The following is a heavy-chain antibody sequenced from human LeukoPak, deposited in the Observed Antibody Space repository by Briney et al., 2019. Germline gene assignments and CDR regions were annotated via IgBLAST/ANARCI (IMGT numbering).Heavy chain of an antibody. V-gene: IGHV3-30*02. CDR3: AALDHGHDY. Sequence: AGGSLRLSCAASGFSFTSYAMHWVRQAPGRGLEWVAFIRNDGSNTYYVDSVKGRFTISRGNSQNTVYLQMSSLRAEDTAVYYCAALDHGHDYWGQGTLVTVSS. J-gene: IGHJ4*02. CDR1: GFSFTSYA. CDR2: IRNDGSNT.